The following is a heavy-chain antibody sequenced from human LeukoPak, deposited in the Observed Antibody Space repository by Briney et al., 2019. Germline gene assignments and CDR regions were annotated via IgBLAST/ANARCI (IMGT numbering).Heavy chain of an antibody. V-gene: IGHV3-48*03. CDR1: GFTFSSFE. Sequence: GGSLRLSCAASGFTFSSFEMNWVRQAPGKGLEWVSYISSSGSMIHYADSVKGRFTISRDNAKNSLYLQMNSLRVEDTAVYYCARVTTAVSFDSWGQGTLVSVSS. D-gene: IGHD4-23*01. CDR3: ARVTTAVSFDS. CDR2: ISSSGSMI. J-gene: IGHJ4*02.